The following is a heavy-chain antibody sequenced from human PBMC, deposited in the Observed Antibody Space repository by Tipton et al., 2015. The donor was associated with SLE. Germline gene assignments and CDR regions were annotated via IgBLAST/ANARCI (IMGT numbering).Heavy chain of an antibody. Sequence: TLSLTCTASGGSIRPGSYYWGWVRQAPGRGLEWFGSSYSTGTTYSHPSLKSRVTISLEEVKNQFSLKMTSITAADTAIYYCARFDYDYVWGSYRSFDSWGQGTLVTVSS. CDR1: GGSIRPGSYY. V-gene: IGHV4-39*01. D-gene: IGHD3-16*01. CDR2: SYSTGTT. J-gene: IGHJ4*02. CDR3: ARFDYDYVWGSYRSFDS.